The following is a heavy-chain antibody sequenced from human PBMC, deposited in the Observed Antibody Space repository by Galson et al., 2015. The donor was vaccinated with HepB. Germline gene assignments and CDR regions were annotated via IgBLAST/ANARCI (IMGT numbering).Heavy chain of an antibody. D-gene: IGHD5-18*01. CDR3: AREGGTAMVYYYGMDV. CDR1: GGTFSSYA. CDR2: IIPIFGTA. V-gene: IGHV1-69*06. J-gene: IGHJ6*02. Sequence: SVKVSCKASGGTFSSYAISWVRQAPGQGLEWMGGIIPIFGTANYAQKFQGRVTITADKSTSTAYMELSSLRSEDTAVYYCAREGGTAMVYYYGMDVWGQGTTVTVSS.